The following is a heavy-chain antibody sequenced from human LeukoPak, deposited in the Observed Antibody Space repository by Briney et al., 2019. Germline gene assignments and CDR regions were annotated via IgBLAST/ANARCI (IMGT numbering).Heavy chain of an antibody. CDR3: AKMGYCSGGSCSCFDY. CDR1: GFTFSSYA. Sequence: HPGGSLRLSCAASGFTFSSYAMSWVRKAPGKGLEWVSAISGSGGSTYYADSVKGRFTISRDNSKNTLYLQMNSLRAEDTAVYYCAKMGYCSGGSCSCFDYWGQGTLVTVSS. V-gene: IGHV3-23*01. D-gene: IGHD2-15*01. J-gene: IGHJ4*02. CDR2: ISGSGGST.